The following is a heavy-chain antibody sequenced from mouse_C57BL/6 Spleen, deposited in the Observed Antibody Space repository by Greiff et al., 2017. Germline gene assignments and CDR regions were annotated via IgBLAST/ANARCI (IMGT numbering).Heavy chain of an antibody. D-gene: IGHD1-1*01. CDR1: GFNIKDYY. J-gene: IGHJ3*01. V-gene: IGHV14-4*01. CDR2: IDPENGDT. Sequence: EVQLQESGAELVRPGASVKLSCTASGFNIKDYYMHWVQQSPEQGLEWIGWIDPENGDTEYASKFQGKATITPDTPSNTAYLQISGLTSEDTAVYYYTCYGSTFAYWGQGTLVTVSA. CDR3: TCYGSTFAY.